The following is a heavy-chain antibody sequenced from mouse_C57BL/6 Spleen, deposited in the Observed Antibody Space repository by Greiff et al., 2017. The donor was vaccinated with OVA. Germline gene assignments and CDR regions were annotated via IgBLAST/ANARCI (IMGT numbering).Heavy chain of an antibody. CDR1: GFTFSSYA. Sequence: EVHLVESGGGLVKPGGSLKLSCAASGFTFSSYAMSWVRQTPEKRLEWVATISDGGSYTYYPDNVKGRFTISRDNAKNNLYLQMSHLKSEDTAMYYCARERGVRDYFDYWGQGTTLTVSS. J-gene: IGHJ2*01. V-gene: IGHV5-4*01. D-gene: IGHD3-2*02. CDR2: ISDGGSYT. CDR3: ARERGVRDYFDY.